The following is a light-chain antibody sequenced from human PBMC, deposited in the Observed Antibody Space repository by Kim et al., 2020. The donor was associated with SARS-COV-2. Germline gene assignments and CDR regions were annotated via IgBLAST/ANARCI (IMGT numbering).Light chain of an antibody. Sequence: GQRVTISCSGSSSNIGHYYVYWYQHLPGTAPKLLIYRNYHRPSGVPDRFSGSKSGTSASLDISGLRSEDEADYYCAAWDDRLSGFVFGTGTKVTVL. J-gene: IGLJ1*01. V-gene: IGLV1-47*01. CDR3: AAWDDRLSGFV. CDR2: RNY. CDR1: SSNIGHYY.